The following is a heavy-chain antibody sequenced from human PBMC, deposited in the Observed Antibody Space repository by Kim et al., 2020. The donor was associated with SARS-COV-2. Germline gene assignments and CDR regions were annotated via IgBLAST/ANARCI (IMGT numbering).Heavy chain of an antibody. CDR3: ATVINNSGWYGFDS. J-gene: IGHJ5*01. Sequence: YNPSLKSRITISADTSKNQFSLRLTSVTAADTAIYYCATVINNSGWYGFDSWGQGTLVTVSS. D-gene: IGHD6-19*01. V-gene: IGHV4-59*01.